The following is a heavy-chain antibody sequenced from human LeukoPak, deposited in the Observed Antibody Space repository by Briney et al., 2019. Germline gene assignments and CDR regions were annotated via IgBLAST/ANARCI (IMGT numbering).Heavy chain of an antibody. CDR1: GGTFSSYA. CDR3: ARGGNCSMTTCYGF. Sequence: SVTVPCKASGGTFSSYAFSWVRQAPGQGLEWMGGIIPIFGSTNYAQKFQGRVTITADDFTGTAYMELSSLTSEDTAVYYCARGGNCSMTTCYGFWGQGPLLTVSS. J-gene: IGHJ4*02. V-gene: IGHV1-69*01. CDR2: IIPIFGST. D-gene: IGHD2-2*01.